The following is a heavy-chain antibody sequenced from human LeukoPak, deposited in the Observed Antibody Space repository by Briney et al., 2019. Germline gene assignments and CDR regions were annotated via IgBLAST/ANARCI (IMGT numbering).Heavy chain of an antibody. Sequence: GGSLRLSCAASGFAFSSHFMHWVRQAPGKGLEWLALISSDGTNQYYADSVKDRFTVSRDNSKNTLYLQMNSLRAEDTAVYYCARGGMATMWVFDYWGQGTLVTVSS. CDR2: ISSDGTNQ. V-gene: IGHV3-30*14. CDR3: ARGGMATMWVFDY. D-gene: IGHD5-24*01. CDR1: GFAFSSHF. J-gene: IGHJ4*02.